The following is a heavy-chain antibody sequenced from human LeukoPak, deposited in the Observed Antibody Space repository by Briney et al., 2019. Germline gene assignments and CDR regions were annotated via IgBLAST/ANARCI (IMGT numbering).Heavy chain of an antibody. Sequence: PGRSLRLSCAASGFTFSSYGMHWVRQAPGKGLEWVAVISYDGSNKYYADSVKGRFTISRDNSKNTLYLQMNSLRAEDTAVYYCANSYYYDSSGYRLDYWSQGTLVTVSS. V-gene: IGHV3-30*18. J-gene: IGHJ4*02. CDR1: GFTFSSYG. CDR2: ISYDGSNK. D-gene: IGHD3-22*01. CDR3: ANSYYYDSSGYRLDY.